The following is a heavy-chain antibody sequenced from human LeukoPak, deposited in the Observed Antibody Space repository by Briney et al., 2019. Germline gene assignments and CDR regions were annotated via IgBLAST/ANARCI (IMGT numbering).Heavy chain of an antibody. D-gene: IGHD3-3*01. CDR1: GGSISSSSYY. J-gene: IGHJ5*02. Sequence: SETLSLTCTVSGGSISSSSYYWGWIRQPPGKGLEWIGSIYYSGSTYYNPSLKSRVTISVDTSKNQFSLKLSSVTAADTAVYYCARVNYDFWSGPWWFDPWGQGTLVTVSS. V-gene: IGHV4-39*01. CDR3: ARVNYDFWSGPWWFDP. CDR2: IYYSGST.